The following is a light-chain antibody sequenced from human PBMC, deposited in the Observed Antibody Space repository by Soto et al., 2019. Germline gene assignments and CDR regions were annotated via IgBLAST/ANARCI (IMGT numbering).Light chain of an antibody. V-gene: IGLV2-11*01. CDR2: DVI. CDR1: SSDVGGYNY. CDR3: CSYAGSYSDV. J-gene: IGLJ1*01. Sequence: QSALTQPRSVSGSPGQSVTISCSGTSSDVGGYNYVSWYQHHPGKAPKLMIYDVIKRPSGVPDRFSGSKSGITASLTISGLQAEDEADYYCCSYAGSYSDVFGTGTKLTVL.